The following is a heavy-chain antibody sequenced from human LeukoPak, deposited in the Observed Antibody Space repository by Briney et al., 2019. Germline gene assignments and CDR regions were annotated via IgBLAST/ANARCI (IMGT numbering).Heavy chain of an antibody. V-gene: IGHV3-30*02. D-gene: IGHD3-3*01. CDR2: IRYDGSNK. CDR1: GLTFSSHG. CDR3: ARGGYYGSGRYYFDS. Sequence: GGSLRLSCAASGLTFSSHGMHWVRQAPGKGLEWVAFIRYDGSNKYYADSVKGRFTISRDNSKNTLYLQMNSLRAEDTAVYYCARGGYYGSGRYYFDSWGQGTLVTVSS. J-gene: IGHJ4*02.